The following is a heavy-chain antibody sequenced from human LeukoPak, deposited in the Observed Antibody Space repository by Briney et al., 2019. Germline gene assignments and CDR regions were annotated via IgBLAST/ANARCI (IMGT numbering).Heavy chain of an antibody. D-gene: IGHD6-6*01. CDR2: IIPIFGIA. CDR1: GGTLTIYA. J-gene: IGHJ4*02. V-gene: IGHV1-69*04. CDR3: ARDGGTGSSSY. Sequence: SVTVSCKASGGTLTIYAISWVRQAPGQGLEWMGRIIPIFGIANYAQKFQGRVTITADKSTSTAYMELSSLRSEDTAVYYCARDGGTGSSSYWGQGTLVTVSS.